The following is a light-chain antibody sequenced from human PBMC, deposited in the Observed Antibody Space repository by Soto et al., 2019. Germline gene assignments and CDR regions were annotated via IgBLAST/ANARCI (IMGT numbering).Light chain of an antibody. V-gene: IGKV3-20*01. J-gene: IGKJ5*01. Sequence: ELVLTQSPGTLSLSPGDSATLSCRASQRVSSSYLAWYQQKTGQAPRLLIYDESSRATGLPDRFSGGGSGTDLNLTISRLEPEDFAVYYCQKYGSSPITCGQGTRLEIK. CDR3: QKYGSSPIT. CDR1: QRVSSSY. CDR2: DES.